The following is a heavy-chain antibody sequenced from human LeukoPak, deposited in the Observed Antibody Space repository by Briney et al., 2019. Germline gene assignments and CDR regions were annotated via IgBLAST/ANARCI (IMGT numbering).Heavy chain of an antibody. J-gene: IGHJ4*02. Sequence: SETLSLTRAVYGGSFSGYYWSWIRQPPGKGLEWIGEINHSGSTNYNPSLKSRVTISVDTSKNQFSLKLSSVTAADTAVYYCARERYYDILTGLDYWGQGTLVTVSS. D-gene: IGHD3-9*01. CDR2: INHSGST. CDR1: GGSFSGYY. V-gene: IGHV4-34*01. CDR3: ARERYYDILTGLDY.